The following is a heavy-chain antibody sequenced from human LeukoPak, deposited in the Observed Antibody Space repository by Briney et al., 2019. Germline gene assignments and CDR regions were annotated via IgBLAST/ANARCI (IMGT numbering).Heavy chain of an antibody. CDR3: AKDRVAARPEAWFDP. CDR2: ISGSGGST. CDR1: GFTFSSYA. Sequence: GGSLRLSCAASGFTFSSYAMSWVRQAPGKGLEWVSAISGSGGSTYYADSVKGRFTISRDNSKNTLFLQMNSLRAEDTAVYYCAKDRVAARPEAWFDPWGQGTLVTVSS. V-gene: IGHV3-23*01. D-gene: IGHD6-6*01. J-gene: IGHJ5*02.